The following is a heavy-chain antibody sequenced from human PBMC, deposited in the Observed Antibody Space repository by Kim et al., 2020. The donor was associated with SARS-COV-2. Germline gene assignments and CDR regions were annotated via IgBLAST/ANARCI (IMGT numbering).Heavy chain of an antibody. D-gene: IGHD3-10*01. CDR2: IYYSGST. CDR1: GGSISSYY. V-gene: IGHV4-59*08. Sequence: SETLSLTCTVSGGSISSYYWSWIRQPPGKGLEWIGYIYYSGSTNYNPSLKSRVTISVDTSKNQFSLKLSSVTAADTAVYYCARQSITMVRGVMFPGWFDTWGQRTPVTVSS. J-gene: IGHJ5*02. CDR3: ARQSITMVRGVMFPGWFDT.